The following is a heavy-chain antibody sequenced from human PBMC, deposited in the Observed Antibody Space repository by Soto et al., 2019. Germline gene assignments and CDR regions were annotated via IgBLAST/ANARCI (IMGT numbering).Heavy chain of an antibody. Sequence: SETLSLTCTASGGTISSYYWSWIRQPPGKGLEWIGYIYYSGSTNYNPSLKSRVTISVDTSKNQFSLKLSSVTAADTAVYYCARQVGIAARPYFDPWGQGTLVTVSS. CDR3: ARQVGIAARPYFDP. D-gene: IGHD6-6*01. J-gene: IGHJ5*02. CDR1: GGTISSYY. CDR2: IYYSGST. V-gene: IGHV4-59*08.